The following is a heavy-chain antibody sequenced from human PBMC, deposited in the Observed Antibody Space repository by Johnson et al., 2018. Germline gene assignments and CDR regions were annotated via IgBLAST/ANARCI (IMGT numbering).Heavy chain of an antibody. CDR1: GLAFSSFA. V-gene: IGHV3-23*04. J-gene: IGHJ6*02. CDR3: AKGRGPFYYYDRDF. CDR2: ISGSGRST. Sequence: VQLVESGGGLVQPGGSXRLSCAASGLAFSSFAMSWVRQAPGQGLAWVSLISGSGRSTYYADSVKGRFPISRDNSKNTLYVEMNSLRDDDTALYYCAKGRGPFYYYDRDFWGQGTTVTVSS.